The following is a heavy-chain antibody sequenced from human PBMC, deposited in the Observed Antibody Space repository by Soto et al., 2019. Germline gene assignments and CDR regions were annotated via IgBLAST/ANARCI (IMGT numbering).Heavy chain of an antibody. V-gene: IGHV5-51*03. CDR2: IYPGDSDT. D-gene: IGHD6-13*01. J-gene: IGHJ5*02. Sequence: EVQLVQSGAEVKKPGESLKISCKGSGYSFTSYWIGWVRQMPGLGLEWMGIIYPGDSDTRYSPSFQGQVTISADKSISNAYLQWSSLKASDTTMYYCARLGVTAAAMSRAGWFDPWGQGTLVTVSS. CDR1: GYSFTSYW. CDR3: ARLGVTAAAMSRAGWFDP.